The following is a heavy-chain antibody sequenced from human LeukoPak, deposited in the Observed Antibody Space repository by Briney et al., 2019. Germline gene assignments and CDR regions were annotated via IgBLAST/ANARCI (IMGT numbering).Heavy chain of an antibody. CDR1: GGSFSGYF. V-gene: IGHV4-34*01. CDR3: ASSFYYDSRDY. Sequence: SETLSLTCVVYGGSFSGYFWSWIRQPPGKGLEWIGEITPSGRTNYNPSLKSRVSISIDTSKKKLSLRLTSVTAADSAVYYCASSFYYDSRDYWGQGTLVTVSS. D-gene: IGHD3-22*01. CDR2: ITPSGRT. J-gene: IGHJ4*02.